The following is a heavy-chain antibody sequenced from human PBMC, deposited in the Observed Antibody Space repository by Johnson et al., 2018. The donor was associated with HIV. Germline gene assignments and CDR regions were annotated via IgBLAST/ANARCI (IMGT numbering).Heavy chain of an antibody. Sequence: QVQVVESGGGLVQPGGSLRLSCAASGFTFSSYGTHWVRQAPGKGLEWVAVIWYDVSNKYYADPVKGRFTISRDNSKNPLYLQMGSLRAEDMAVYYCARGLRSGWSDAFDIWGQGTMVTVSS. D-gene: IGHD6-19*01. CDR3: ARGLRSGWSDAFDI. V-gene: IGHV3-33*08. CDR2: IWYDVSNK. J-gene: IGHJ3*02. CDR1: GFTFSSYG.